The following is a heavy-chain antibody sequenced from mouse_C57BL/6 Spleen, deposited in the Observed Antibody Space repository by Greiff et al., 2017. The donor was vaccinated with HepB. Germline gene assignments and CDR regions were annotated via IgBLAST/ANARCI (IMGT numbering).Heavy chain of an antibody. V-gene: IGHV10-3*01. Sequence: DVHLVESGGGLVQPKGSLKLSCAASGFTFNTYAMHWVRQAPGKGLEWVARIRSKSSNYATYYADSVKDRFTISRDDSQSMLYLQMNNLKTEDTAMYYCVRETGYYDYAGFAYWGQGTLVTVSA. J-gene: IGHJ3*01. CDR3: VRETGYYDYAGFAY. CDR1: GFTFNTYA. D-gene: IGHD2-4*01. CDR2: IRSKSSNYAT.